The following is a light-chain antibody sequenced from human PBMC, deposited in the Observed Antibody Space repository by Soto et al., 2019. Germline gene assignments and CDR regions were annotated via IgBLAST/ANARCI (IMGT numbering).Light chain of an antibody. CDR1: QNIRTY. CDR3: QKYNSYSWT. CDR2: KAS. J-gene: IGKJ1*01. Sequence: DLEMTQSPPFLSSSLGDRVTITCRASQNIRTYLSWYQQKPGKAPKLLIYKASSLESGVPSRFSGSGSGTEFNLTISRLQPDDFATYYCQKYNSYSWTFGQGTKVDIK. V-gene: IGKV1-5*03.